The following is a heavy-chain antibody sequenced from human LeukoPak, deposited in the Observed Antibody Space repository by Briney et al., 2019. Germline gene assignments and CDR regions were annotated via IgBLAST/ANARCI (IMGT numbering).Heavy chain of an antibody. CDR3: ARGERSSKYGY. V-gene: IGHV4-59*12. CDR2: IYYSGST. CDR1: GGSISSYY. Sequence: SETLSLTCTVSGGSISSYYWSWIRQPPGKGLEWIGYIYYSGSTNYNPSLKSRVTISVDTSKNQFSLKLSSVTAADTAVYYCARGERSSKYGYWGQGTLVTVSS. D-gene: IGHD6-19*01. J-gene: IGHJ4*02.